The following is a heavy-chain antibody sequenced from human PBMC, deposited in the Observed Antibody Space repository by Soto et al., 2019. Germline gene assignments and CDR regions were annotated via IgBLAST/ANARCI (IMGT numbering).Heavy chain of an antibody. Sequence: QVQLQQWGAGLVKPSETLSLTCAVSGGSLSGYYWNWIRQAPGRGLEWIGEINNSGGTNYNPSLNIRLIISVDTVKNQFYLNLTSMTAADTAIYYCTRYQAFCSNGINCPPGHWGQGTQVTVAS. D-gene: IGHD2-8*01. CDR3: TRYQAFCSNGINCPPGH. CDR1: GGSLSGYY. CDR2: INNSGGT. V-gene: IGHV4-34*02. J-gene: IGHJ4*02.